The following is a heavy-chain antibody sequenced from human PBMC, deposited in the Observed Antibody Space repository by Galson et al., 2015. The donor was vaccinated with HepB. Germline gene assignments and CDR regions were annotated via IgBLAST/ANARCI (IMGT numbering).Heavy chain of an antibody. CDR1: GGSISNYDYY. J-gene: IGHJ6*02. CDR2: IFHSGTD. D-gene: IGHD3-10*01. CDR3: ARDKHYGQELYYGMDV. Sequence: LSLTCTVSGGSISNYDYYWTWIRQTPGRGLEFIGYIFHSGTDYYQPSLKRRTTISVDTSRNLFSLRLTSVTVADTGVYFCARDKHYGQELYYGMDVWGPGITVTVS. V-gene: IGHV4-30-4*01.